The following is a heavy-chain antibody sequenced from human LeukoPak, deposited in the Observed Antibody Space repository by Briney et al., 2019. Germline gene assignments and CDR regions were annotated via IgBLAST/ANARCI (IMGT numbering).Heavy chain of an antibody. CDR3: ARDPRWLTPDCTSTSCYENYFDP. CDR1: GYSISSGYQ. V-gene: IGHV4-38-2*02. CDR2: IYHSGSA. D-gene: IGHD2-2*01. J-gene: IGHJ5*02. Sequence: SETLSLTCGVSGYSISSGYQWAWIRQSPGKGLEWIGSIYHSGSAHYNPSLKSRVTISVGTSKNQFSLNMCSVTAADTAVYYCARDPRWLTPDCTSTSCYENYFDPWGQGTLVTVSS.